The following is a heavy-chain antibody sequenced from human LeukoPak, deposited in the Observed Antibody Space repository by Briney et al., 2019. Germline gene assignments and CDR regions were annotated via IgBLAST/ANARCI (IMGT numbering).Heavy chain of an antibody. CDR1: GYSISSGYY. J-gene: IGHJ5*02. D-gene: IGHD3-3*01. V-gene: IGHV4-38-2*02. CDR2: IYHSGST. Sequence: KPSETLSLTCTVSGYSISSGYYWGWIRQPPGKGLEWIGSIYHSGSTYYNPSLKSRVTISVDTSKNQFSLKLSSVTAADTAVYYCARAGETEWLLYWFDPWGQGTLVIVSS. CDR3: ARAGETEWLLYWFDP.